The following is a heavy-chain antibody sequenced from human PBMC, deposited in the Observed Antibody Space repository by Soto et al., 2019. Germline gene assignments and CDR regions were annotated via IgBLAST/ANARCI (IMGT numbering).Heavy chain of an antibody. CDR2: IYYSGST. CDR3: ASVGSWYNYYYYGMDV. D-gene: IGHD6-13*01. Sequence: SETLSLTCTVSGGSISSGDYYWSWIRRPPGKGLEWIGYIYYSGSTNYNPSLKSRVTISVDTSKNQFSLKLSSVTAADTAVYYCASVGSWYNYYYYGMDVWGQGTTVTVSS. CDR1: GGSISSGDYY. J-gene: IGHJ6*02. V-gene: IGHV4-61*08.